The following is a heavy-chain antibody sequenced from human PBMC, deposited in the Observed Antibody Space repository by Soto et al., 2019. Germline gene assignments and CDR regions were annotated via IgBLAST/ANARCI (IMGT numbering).Heavy chain of an antibody. Sequence: GGSLRLSCAASGFTFSSYGMHWVRQAPGKGLEWVAVIWYDGSNKYYADSVKGRFTISRDNSKNTLYLQMNSLRAEDTAVYYCARDYYFFWSGSNLADYWGRGTLFTVPS. CDR2: IWYDGSNK. V-gene: IGHV3-33*01. D-gene: IGHD3-3*01. CDR3: ARDYYFFWSGSNLADY. CDR1: GFTFSSYG. J-gene: IGHJ4*02.